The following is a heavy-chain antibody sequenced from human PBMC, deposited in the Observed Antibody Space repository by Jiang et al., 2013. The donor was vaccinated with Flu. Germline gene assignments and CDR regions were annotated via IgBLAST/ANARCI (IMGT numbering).Heavy chain of an antibody. Sequence: GAEVKKPGESLKISCKGSGYSFTSYWIGWVRQMPGKGLEWMGTIYPGDSDTRYSPSFQGQVTISADKSISTAYLQWSSLKASDTAMYYCASFHPSHYYGSGSYHAWFDPWGQGTLVTVSS. V-gene: IGHV5-51*01. CDR2: IYPGDSDT. D-gene: IGHD3-10*01. CDR1: GYSFTSYW. CDR3: ASFHPSHYYGSGSYHAWFDP. J-gene: IGHJ5*02.